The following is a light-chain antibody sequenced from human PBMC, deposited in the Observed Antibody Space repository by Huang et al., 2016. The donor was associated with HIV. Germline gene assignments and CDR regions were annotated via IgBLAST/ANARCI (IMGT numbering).Light chain of an antibody. CDR1: QSINSY. CDR2: AAS. Sequence: DIQMTQSPSSLSASVGDRVIITCRASQSINSYLNWYQKKPGKAPGLLIYAASNLQSGVPSRFSGSGSGTDFTLAISSLQPEDFATYYCQQTNSIVTFGPGTRVDI. J-gene: IGKJ3*01. CDR3: QQTNSIVT. V-gene: IGKV1-39*01.